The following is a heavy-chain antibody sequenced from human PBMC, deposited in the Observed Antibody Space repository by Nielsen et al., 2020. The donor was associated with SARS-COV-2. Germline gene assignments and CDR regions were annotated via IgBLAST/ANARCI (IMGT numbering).Heavy chain of an antibody. CDR1: GGSISSSSYY. Sequence: SETLSLTCTVSGGSISSSSYYWGWIRQPPGKGLEWIGSIYYSGSTYYNPSLKSRVTISVDTSKNQFSLKPSSVTAADTAVYYCARIRGSYEAFDIWGQGTMVTVSS. V-gene: IGHV4-39*01. J-gene: IGHJ3*02. CDR2: IYYSGST. CDR3: ARIRGSYEAFDI. D-gene: IGHD1-26*01.